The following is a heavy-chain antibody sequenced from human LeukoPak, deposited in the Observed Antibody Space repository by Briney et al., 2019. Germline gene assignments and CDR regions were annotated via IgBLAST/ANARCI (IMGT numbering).Heavy chain of an antibody. V-gene: IGHV6-1*01. Sequence: SQTLSLTCAISGDSLSNNNVAWNWIRQSPSRGLEWLGRTYYRPKFNTDYAVSVKRRIPINSDTSTNQSSLQLNSVTPEDTGVYYCARGSHSSFDYWGQGTLVTVSS. CDR1: GDSLSNNNVA. CDR2: TYYRPKFNT. D-gene: IGHD3-10*01. J-gene: IGHJ4*02. CDR3: ARGSHSSFDY.